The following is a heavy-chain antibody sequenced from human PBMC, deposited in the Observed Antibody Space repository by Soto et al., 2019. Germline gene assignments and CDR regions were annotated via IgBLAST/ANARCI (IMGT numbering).Heavy chain of an antibody. CDR2: IKDDGSQT. V-gene: IGHV3-7*01. J-gene: IGHJ4*02. D-gene: IGHD3-10*01. CDR1: GFDFRKFW. Sequence: EVLLVESGGGLVQPGGSLRLSCAASGFDFRKFWMHWVRHVPGKGLEWVATIKDDGSQTFYVDSVKGRFSISRDNVMKLVFLEMSSLRGGDTAIYYCARQHYGDYFDYWGQGVLVTVSS. CDR3: ARQHYGDYFDY.